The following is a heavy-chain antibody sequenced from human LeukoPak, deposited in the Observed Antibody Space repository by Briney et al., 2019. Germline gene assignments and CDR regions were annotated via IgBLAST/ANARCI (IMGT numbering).Heavy chain of an antibody. CDR3: AKGRRDGYNFPLSDY. D-gene: IGHD5-24*01. CDR2: IIGNGFST. Sequence: GGSLRVSCAASGFTFNVAAMNWVRQSPGKGLEWVATIIGNGFSTYYADSVSGRFTISRDNSQNTLFLQMNSLRDEDTAIYYCAKGRRDGYNFPLSDYWGHGALVTVSS. V-gene: IGHV3-23*01. CDR1: GFTFNVAA. J-gene: IGHJ4*01.